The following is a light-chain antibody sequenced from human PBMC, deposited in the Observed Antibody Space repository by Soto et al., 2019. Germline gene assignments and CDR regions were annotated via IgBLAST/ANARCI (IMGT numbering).Light chain of an antibody. CDR2: AAS. CDR3: LQHNSYPRA. CDR1: QGSGSD. J-gene: IGKJ1*01. Sequence: DIQMTQSPSSLSASVGDRVTITCRASQGSGSDLGWYQQKPWKAPNRLIYAASSLQSGVPSRFSGSGSGTEFTLTISSLQPEDFATYYCLQHNSYPRAFGQGTKVEIK. V-gene: IGKV1-17*01.